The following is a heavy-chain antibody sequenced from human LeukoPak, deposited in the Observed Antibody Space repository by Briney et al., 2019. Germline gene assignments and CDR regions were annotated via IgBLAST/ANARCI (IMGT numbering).Heavy chain of an antibody. CDR2: ISSSSSTI. V-gene: IGHV3-11*04. J-gene: IGHJ3*02. CDR1: GFTFSDYY. CDR3: ARGWLQKSDAFDI. D-gene: IGHD5-12*01. Sequence: GGSLRLSCAASGFTFSDYYMSWIRQAPGKGLEWVSHISSSSSTIYYPDSVKGRFTISRDNAKNSLYLQMNSLRDEDTAVYYCARGWLQKSDAFDIWGQGTMVTVS.